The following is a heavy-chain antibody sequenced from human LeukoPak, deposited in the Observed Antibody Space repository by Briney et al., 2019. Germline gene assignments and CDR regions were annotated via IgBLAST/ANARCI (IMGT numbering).Heavy chain of an antibody. CDR1: GFTFDDYA. V-gene: IGHV3-9*03. CDR2: ISWNSGSI. D-gene: IGHD3-10*01. Sequence: QAGGSLRLSCAASGFTFDDYAMHWVRQAPGKGLEWVSGISWNSGSIGYADSVKGRFTISRDNAKNSLYLQMNSLRAEDMALYYCAKGTNYYGSGRIGAFDIWGQGTMVTVSS. J-gene: IGHJ3*02. CDR3: AKGTNYYGSGRIGAFDI.